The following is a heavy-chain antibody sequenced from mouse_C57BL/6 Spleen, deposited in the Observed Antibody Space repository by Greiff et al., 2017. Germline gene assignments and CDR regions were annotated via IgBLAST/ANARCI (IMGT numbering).Heavy chain of an antibody. D-gene: IGHD2-13*01. J-gene: IGHJ4*01. V-gene: IGHV1-80*01. CDR1: GYAFSSYW. CDR3: ARGDPKNDAMGY. Sequence: QVQLQQSGAELVKPGASVKISCKASGYAFSSYWMNWVKQRPGKGLEWIGQIYPGDGDTNYNGKFKGKATLTADKSSSTAYMQLSSLTSEDSAVYFCARGDPKNDAMGYWGQGTSVTVSS. CDR2: IYPGDGDT.